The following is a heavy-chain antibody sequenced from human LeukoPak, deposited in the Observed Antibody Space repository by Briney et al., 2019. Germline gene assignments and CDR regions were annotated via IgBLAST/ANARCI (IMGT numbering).Heavy chain of an antibody. CDR1: GYTFTGYY. CDR3: ATSTMGATNSDY. V-gene: IGHV1-2*02. Sequence: ASVKVSCKASGYTFTGYYMHWVRQAPGQGLEWMGWINPNSGGTNYAQKFQGRVTMTRDTSISTAYMELSRLRSDDTAVYYCATSTMGATNSDYWGQGTLVTVSS. J-gene: IGHJ4*02. CDR2: INPNSGGT. D-gene: IGHD1-26*01.